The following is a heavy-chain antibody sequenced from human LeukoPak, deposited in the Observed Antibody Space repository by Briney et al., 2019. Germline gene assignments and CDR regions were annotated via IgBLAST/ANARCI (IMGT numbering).Heavy chain of an antibody. CDR3: AKAAIVVVISSWFDP. CDR2: ISYDGSNK. Sequence: GGSLRLSCAASGFTFSSYGMHWVRQAPGKGLEWVAVISYDGSNKYYADSVKGRFTISRDNPKNTLYLQMNSLRAEDTAVYYCAKAAIVVVISSWFDPWGQGTLVTVSS. V-gene: IGHV3-30*18. D-gene: IGHD3-22*01. CDR1: GFTFSSYG. J-gene: IGHJ5*02.